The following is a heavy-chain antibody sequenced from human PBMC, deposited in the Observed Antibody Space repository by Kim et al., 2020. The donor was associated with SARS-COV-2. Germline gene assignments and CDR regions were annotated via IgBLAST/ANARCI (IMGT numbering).Heavy chain of an antibody. V-gene: IGHV3-9*01. CDR3: AKDSGVTIFGVVVDYYYMDV. CDR2: ISWNSGSI. CDR1: GFTFGDYA. D-gene: IGHD3-3*01. Sequence: GGSLRLSCAASGFTFGDYAMHWVRQAPGKGLEWVSGISWNSGSIGYADSVKGRFTISRDNAKNSLYLQMNSLRAEDTALYYCAKDSGVTIFGVVVDYYYMDVWGKGTTVTVAS. J-gene: IGHJ6*03.